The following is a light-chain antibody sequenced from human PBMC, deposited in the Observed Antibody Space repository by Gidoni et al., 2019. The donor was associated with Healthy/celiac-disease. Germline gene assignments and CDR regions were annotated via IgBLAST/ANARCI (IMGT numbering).Light chain of an antibody. CDR2: DAS. V-gene: IGKV1-13*02. CDR1: QGISSA. J-gene: IGKJ3*01. Sequence: ANQLTQSPSSLSASVGDRVTITCRASQGISSALAWYQQKPGQAPKLLIYDASSLESGVPSRFSGSGSGTDFTLTISSLQPEDFATYYCQQFNSYPLFGPGTKVDIK. CDR3: QQFNSYPL.